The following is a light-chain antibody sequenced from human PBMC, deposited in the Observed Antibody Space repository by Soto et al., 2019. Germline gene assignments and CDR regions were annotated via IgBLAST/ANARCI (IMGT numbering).Light chain of an antibody. Sequence: DIQMTQSPSTLSASVGDRVTITCRASQSINNWLAWYQQKAGKAPNLLISQASSLESGVPSRFSGSGSGTEFTLTVSSLQPDDFATYYCQQYHRYPWTFGQGTRVEIK. CDR2: QAS. CDR1: QSINNW. V-gene: IGKV1-5*03. CDR3: QQYHRYPWT. J-gene: IGKJ1*01.